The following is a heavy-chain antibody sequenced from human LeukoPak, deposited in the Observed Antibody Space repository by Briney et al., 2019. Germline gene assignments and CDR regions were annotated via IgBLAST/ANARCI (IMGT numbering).Heavy chain of an antibody. CDR3: ARSPWSGYSYYFDY. J-gene: IGHJ4*02. D-gene: IGHD3-3*01. Sequence: GGSLRLSCAASGFTFSNYWMSWVRQAPGKGLEWVANIKQDGSEKYYVDSVKGRFTISRDNAKNSVYLQMNNLRAEDTAVYYCARSPWSGYSYYFDYWGQGTLVTVSS. V-gene: IGHV3-7*03. CDR2: IKQDGSEK. CDR1: GFTFSNYW.